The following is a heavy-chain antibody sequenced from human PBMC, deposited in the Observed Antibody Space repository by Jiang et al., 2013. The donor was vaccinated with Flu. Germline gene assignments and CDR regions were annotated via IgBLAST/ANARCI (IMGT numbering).Heavy chain of an antibody. CDR2: IYWDDDK. Sequence: TLTCTFSGFSLSTSGVGVGWIRQPPRKGPGVLALIYWDDDKRYSPSLKSRLTITKDTSKNQVVLTMTNMDPVDTATYYCARLRHYYGSGSYYNGDFDYWGQGTLVTVSS. V-gene: IGHV2-5*02. D-gene: IGHD3-10*01. CDR3: ARLRHYYGSGSYYNGDFDY. J-gene: IGHJ4*02. CDR1: GFSLSTSGVG.